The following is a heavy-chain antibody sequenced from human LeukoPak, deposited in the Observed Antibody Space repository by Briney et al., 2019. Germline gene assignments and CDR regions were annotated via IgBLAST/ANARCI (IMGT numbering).Heavy chain of an antibody. D-gene: IGHD3-16*01. CDR1: GYTFTNYA. Sequence: ASVKVSCKASGYTFTNYAISWVRQAPGQGLEWMGWIGTYNGNPDYTQRLQGRVTMTTDTSTSTAYMELRSIKSDDTAVYYCAREDPGGAFDVWGRGTMVTVSS. CDR2: IGTYNGNP. CDR3: AREDPGGAFDV. V-gene: IGHV1-18*01. J-gene: IGHJ3*01.